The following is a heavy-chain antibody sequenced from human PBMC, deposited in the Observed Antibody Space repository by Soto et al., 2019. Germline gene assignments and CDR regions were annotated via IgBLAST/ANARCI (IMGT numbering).Heavy chain of an antibody. J-gene: IGHJ4*02. CDR1: GFTFSTYP. CDR2: ISGSGSST. D-gene: IGHD3-22*01. Sequence: HPGGSLRLSCAASGFTFSTYPMNWVRQAPGQGLEWVSGISGSGSSTYYVDTVKGRFTISRDNSKNTLYLQMNSLRAEDTAVYYCALQGAGYYDSSGYSDYWGQGTLVTVSS. V-gene: IGHV3-23*01. CDR3: ALQGAGYYDSSGYSDY.